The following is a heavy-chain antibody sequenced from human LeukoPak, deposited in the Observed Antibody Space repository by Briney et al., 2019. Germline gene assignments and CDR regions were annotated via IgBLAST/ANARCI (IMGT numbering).Heavy chain of an antibody. CDR2: IYSGGST. CDR3: ARGGYCSGGSCPNWFDP. Sequence: GGSLRLSCAASGFTFSSYGMHWVRQAPGKGLEWVSVIYSGGSTYYADSVKGRFTISRDNSKNTLYLQMNSLRAEDTAVYYCARGGYCSGGSCPNWFDPWGQGTLVTVFS. CDR1: GFTFSSYG. V-gene: IGHV3-53*01. D-gene: IGHD2-15*01. J-gene: IGHJ5*02.